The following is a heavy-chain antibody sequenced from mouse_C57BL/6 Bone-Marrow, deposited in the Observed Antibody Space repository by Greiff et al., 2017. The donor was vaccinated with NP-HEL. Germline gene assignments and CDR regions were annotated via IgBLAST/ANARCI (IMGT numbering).Heavy chain of an antibody. D-gene: IGHD1-1*02. CDR1: GYSFTGYY. J-gene: IGHJ2*01. CDR3: ARGLCLFDY. Sequence: EVQGVESGPELVKPGASVKISCKASGYSFTGYYMNWVKQSPEKSLEWIGEINPSTGGTTYNQKFKAKATLTVDKSSSTAYMQLKSLTSEDSAVYYCARGLCLFDYWGQGTTLTVSS. CDR2: INPSTGGT. V-gene: IGHV1-42*01.